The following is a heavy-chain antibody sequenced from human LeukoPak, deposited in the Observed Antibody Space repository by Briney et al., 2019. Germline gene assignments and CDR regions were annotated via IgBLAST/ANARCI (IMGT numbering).Heavy chain of an antibody. Sequence: SQTLSLTCTVSGGSISSGGYYWSWIRQHPGKGLEWIGYIYYSGSTYYNPSLKSRVTISVDTSKNQFSLKLSSVTAADTAVYYCARDSDDQSGYSSIWGQGTLVTVSS. CDR3: ARDSDDQSGYSSI. CDR2: IYYSGST. J-gene: IGHJ4*02. D-gene: IGHD6-19*01. CDR1: GGSISSGGYY. V-gene: IGHV4-31*03.